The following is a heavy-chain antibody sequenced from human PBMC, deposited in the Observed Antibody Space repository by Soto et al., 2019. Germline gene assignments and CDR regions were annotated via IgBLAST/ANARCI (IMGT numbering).Heavy chain of an antibody. D-gene: IGHD6-19*01. CDR2: ISGSGGGA. J-gene: IGHJ3*01. V-gene: IGHV3-23*01. CDR3: VREGSGWYSRGSFDF. CDR1: GFTFSNYA. Sequence: EVQVLESGGGLVRPGGSLRLSCAVSGFTFSNYAMNWVRQAPGKGLVWVSVISGSGGGAYYADSVQGRFTISRDNSKNTLYLQMNSLRAEDTAIYYCVREGSGWYSRGSFDFWGRGTMVTVSS.